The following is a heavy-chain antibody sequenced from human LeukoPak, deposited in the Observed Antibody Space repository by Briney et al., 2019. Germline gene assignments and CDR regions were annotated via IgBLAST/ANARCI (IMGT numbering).Heavy chain of an antibody. V-gene: IGHV4-39*07. CDR3: ARVWDSSSWYDGYYFDY. J-gene: IGHJ4*02. CDR2: IYYSGST. CDR1: GGSISSSSYY. Sequence: KPSETLSLTCTVSGGSISSSSYYWGWIRQPPGKGLEWIGSIYYSGSTYYNPSLKSRVTISVDTSKNQFSLKLSSVTAADTAVYYCARVWDSSSWYDGYYFDYWGQGTLVTVSS. D-gene: IGHD6-13*01.